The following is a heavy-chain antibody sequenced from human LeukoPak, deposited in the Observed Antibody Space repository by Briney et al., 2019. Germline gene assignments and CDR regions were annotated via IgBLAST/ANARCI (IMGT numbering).Heavy chain of an antibody. J-gene: IGHJ6*02. CDR3: AKDLRWLETHYYYGMDV. D-gene: IGHD5-12*01. V-gene: IGHV3-30*18. CDR1: GFTFSSYG. CDR2: ISYDGSNK. Sequence: GRSLRLSCAASGFTFSSYGMHWVRQAPGKGLEWVAVISYDGSNKHYADSVKGRFTISRDNSKNTLYLQMNSLRAEDTAVYYCAKDLRWLETHYYYGMDVWGQGTTVTVSS.